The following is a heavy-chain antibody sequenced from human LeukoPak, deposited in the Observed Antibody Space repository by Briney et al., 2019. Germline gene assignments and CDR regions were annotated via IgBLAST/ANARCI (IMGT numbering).Heavy chain of an antibody. CDR2: VYYTGRT. J-gene: IGHJ3*02. Sequence: SETLSLTCTVSGASISSSSYFWGWIRQSPGKGLEYIGSVYYTGRTYYNPSLKSRVTISLDTSTNQFSLRLTSVTAADTAVYYCARPLDTSLANPFDIWGHGTMVTVSS. CDR3: ARPLDTSLANPFDI. CDR1: GASISSSSYF. D-gene: IGHD3-16*01. V-gene: IGHV4-39*01.